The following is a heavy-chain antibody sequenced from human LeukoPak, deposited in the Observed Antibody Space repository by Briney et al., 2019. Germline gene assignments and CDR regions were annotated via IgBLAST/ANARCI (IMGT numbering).Heavy chain of an antibody. V-gene: IGHV3-9*01. Sequence: GGSLRLSCAASGFTFDDYAMHWVRQAPGEGLEWVSGISWNSGSIGYADSVKGRFTISRDNAKNSLYLQMNSLRADDTAMYYCARDWGVRGTGGAYFDYWGQGSRVTVSS. CDR1: GFTFDDYA. D-gene: IGHD2-8*02. J-gene: IGHJ4*02. CDR3: ARDWGVRGTGGAYFDY. CDR2: ISWNSGSI.